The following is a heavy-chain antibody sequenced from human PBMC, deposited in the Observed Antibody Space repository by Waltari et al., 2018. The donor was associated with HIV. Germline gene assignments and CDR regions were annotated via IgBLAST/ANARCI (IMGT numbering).Heavy chain of an antibody. D-gene: IGHD3-22*01. V-gene: IGHV1-18*01. Sequence: QVRLVQSGAEVKKPGASVKVSCKASGYTFTSYGISWVRQAPGQGLEWLGWINTFNGNTNYAQTFQGRVTMTTDTPATTAYMELRSRRADDTAVYYCARDRTCEYLLLRDTFDFWGQGTTVSVSS. CDR3: ARDRTCEYLLLRDTFDF. J-gene: IGHJ3*01. CDR1: GYTFTSYG. CDR2: INTFNGNT.